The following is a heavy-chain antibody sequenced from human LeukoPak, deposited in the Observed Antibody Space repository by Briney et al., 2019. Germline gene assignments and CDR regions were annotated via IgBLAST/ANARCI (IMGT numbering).Heavy chain of an antibody. D-gene: IGHD2-2*01. Sequence: PGGSLRLSCAASGFTFSSYGMSWVRQAPGKGLEWVSAISGSGGSTYYADSVKGRFTISRDNSKNTLYLQMNSLRAEDTAVYYCAKDANPRLPAANYYYMDVWGKGTTVTISS. CDR1: GFTFSSYG. CDR3: AKDANPRLPAANYYYMDV. V-gene: IGHV3-23*01. J-gene: IGHJ6*03. CDR2: ISGSGGST.